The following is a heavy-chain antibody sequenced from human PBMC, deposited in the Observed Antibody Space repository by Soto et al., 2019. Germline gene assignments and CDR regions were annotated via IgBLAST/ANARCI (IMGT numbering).Heavy chain of an antibody. V-gene: IGHV3-23*01. CDR1: GFTFSSYV. J-gene: IGHJ4*02. D-gene: IGHD2-15*01. CDR2: ISGSGGST. CDR3: AKERSAGWPSYYYFDY. Sequence: GGSLRLYCAASGFTFSSYVMSWVRQAPGKGLEWVPAISGSGGSTYYADSVKRRFTISRDNSKNTLHLQMNSLRAEDTAVYYCAKERSAGWPSYYYFDYWGQGSLVTVSS.